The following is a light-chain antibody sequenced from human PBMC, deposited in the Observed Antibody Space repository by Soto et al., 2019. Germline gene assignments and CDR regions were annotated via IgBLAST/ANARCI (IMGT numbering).Light chain of an antibody. Sequence: DIQMTQSPSTLSASVGDRVTITCRASQTISSSLVWYQFKPGKAPKLLIFDATTLQTGVPSRFSGSGFGTEFTLTITGLQPDDFATYYCQQHNDYTAVTFGQGTKLEIK. CDR3: QQHNDYTAVT. CDR1: QTISSS. V-gene: IGKV1-5*01. J-gene: IGKJ2*01. CDR2: DAT.